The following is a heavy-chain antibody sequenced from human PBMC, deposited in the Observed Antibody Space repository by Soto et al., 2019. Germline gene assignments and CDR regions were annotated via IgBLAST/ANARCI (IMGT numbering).Heavy chain of an antibody. CDR1: GFTFSNAW. J-gene: IGHJ4*02. Sequence: EVQLVESGGALVKPGGSLGLSCAASGFTFSNAWMSWVRQAPGKGLEWVGRIKSKTDGGTTDYAAAVEGRFTISREESKNTVYLQMDSMKTDDTAVYYCATKRTGITTIGPGYWGQGTLVTVSS. V-gene: IGHV3-15*02. CDR3: ATKRTGITTIGPGY. D-gene: IGHD1-20*01. CDR2: IKSKTDGGTT.